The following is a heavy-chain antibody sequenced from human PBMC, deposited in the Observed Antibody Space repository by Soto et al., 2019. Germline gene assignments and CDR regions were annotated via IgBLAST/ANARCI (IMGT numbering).Heavy chain of an antibody. D-gene: IGHD2-15*01. CDR3: ARDGSGGSRPSLPDH. CDR2: IYYSGST. J-gene: IGHJ5*02. V-gene: IGHV4-59*06. Sequence: SETLSLTCTVSGGSISSYYWTWIRHHQGKGLEWIGYIYYSGSTYYNPSLKSRVTISVDTSKNQFSLKLSSVTAADTAVYYCARDGSGGSRPSLPDHWGQGTLVTVSS. CDR1: GGSISSYY.